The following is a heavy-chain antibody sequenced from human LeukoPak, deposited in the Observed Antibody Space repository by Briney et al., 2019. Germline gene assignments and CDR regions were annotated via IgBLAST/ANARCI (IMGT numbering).Heavy chain of an antibody. CDR2: TSYDGSNK. V-gene: IGHV3-30*03. D-gene: IGHD3-3*01. CDR1: GFTFSNYG. Sequence: GGSLRLSCAASGFTFSNYGMHWVRQAPGKGLEWVAVTSYDGSNKYYADSVKGRFTISRDNSKNTLDLQMNSLRVEDAAVYYCARGTFGVVISPAYYYYGMDVWGQGTTVTVSS. CDR3: ARGTFGVVISPAYYYYGMDV. J-gene: IGHJ6*02.